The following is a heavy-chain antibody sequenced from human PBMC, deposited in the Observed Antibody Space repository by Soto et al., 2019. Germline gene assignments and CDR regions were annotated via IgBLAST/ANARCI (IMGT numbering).Heavy chain of an antibody. V-gene: IGHV1-69*01. Sequence: QVQLVQSGAEVKKPGSSVKVSCKASGGTFSSYAISWVRQAPGQGLEWMGGIIPIFGTANYAQKFQGRVTITADESTSTAYMELSSLRSEDTAVYYCARELANGSYYIGDYYYYGMDVWGQGTTVTVSS. CDR2: IIPIFGTA. J-gene: IGHJ6*02. D-gene: IGHD1-26*01. CDR3: ARELANGSYYIGDYYYYGMDV. CDR1: GGTFSSYA.